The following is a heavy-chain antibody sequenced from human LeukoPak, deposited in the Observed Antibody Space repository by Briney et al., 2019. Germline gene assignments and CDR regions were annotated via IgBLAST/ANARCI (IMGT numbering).Heavy chain of an antibody. Sequence: GRSLRLSCAASGFTFINYGMHWVRQAPGKGLEWVAVISYDGSNKYYADSVKGRFTISRDNSKNTLYLQMNSLRAEDTAVYYCAKDPSARGVLARYYYYGMDVWGQGTTVTVSS. CDR3: AKDPSARGVLARYYYYGMDV. J-gene: IGHJ6*02. CDR2: ISYDGSNK. V-gene: IGHV3-30*18. D-gene: IGHD3-10*01. CDR1: GFTFINYG.